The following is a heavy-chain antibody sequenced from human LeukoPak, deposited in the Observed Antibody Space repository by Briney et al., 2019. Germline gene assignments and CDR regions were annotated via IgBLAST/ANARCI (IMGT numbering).Heavy chain of an antibody. J-gene: IGHJ5*02. D-gene: IGHD3-10*01. Sequence: GGSLRLSCAASGFTFSGSAMHWVRQASGKGLEWVGRIRSKANSYATAYAASVKGRFTISRDDSKNTAYLQMNSLKTEDTAVYYCTRHSESRVRGVIIPNWFDPWGQGTLVTVSS. CDR2: IRSKANSYAT. V-gene: IGHV3-73*01. CDR3: TRHSESRVRGVIIPNWFDP. CDR1: GFTFSGSA.